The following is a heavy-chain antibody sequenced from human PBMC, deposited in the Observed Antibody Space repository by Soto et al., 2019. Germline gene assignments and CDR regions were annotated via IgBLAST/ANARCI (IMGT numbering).Heavy chain of an antibody. J-gene: IGHJ4*02. V-gene: IGHV4-31*03. CDR2: IYYSGST. CDR1: GGSISSGGYY. D-gene: IGHD6-13*01. CDR3: ERAGITSGSWYSFDY. Sequence: SETLSLTCTVSGGSISSGGYYWSWIRQHPGKGLEWIGYIYYSGSTYYNPSLKSRVTISVDTSKNQFSLKLSSVTAADTAVYYCERAGITSGSWYSFDYWGQGTLVTVSS.